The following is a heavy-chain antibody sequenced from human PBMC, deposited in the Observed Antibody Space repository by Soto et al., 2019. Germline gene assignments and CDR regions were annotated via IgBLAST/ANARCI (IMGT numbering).Heavy chain of an antibody. J-gene: IGHJ4*02. CDR3: ATGLYGESSPYFDY. CDR1: GYTLTELS. Sequence: QVQLVQSGAEVKKPGASVKVSCKVSGYTLTELSMHWVRQAPGKGLEWMGGFDPEDGETIYAQKFQGRVTMTEETSTDTAYMELSSLRSEDTAVYYCATGLYGESSPYFDYWGQGTLVTVSS. V-gene: IGHV1-24*01. CDR2: FDPEDGET. D-gene: IGHD3-10*01.